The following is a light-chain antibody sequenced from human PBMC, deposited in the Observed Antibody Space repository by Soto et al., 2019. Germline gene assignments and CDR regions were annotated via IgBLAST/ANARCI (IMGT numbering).Light chain of an antibody. CDR1: SSDVGGYNY. Sequence: QSALTQPASVSGSPGQSITISCTGTSSDVGGYNYVSWYQQHPGKAHKLMIYDVSNRPSGVSNRFSGSKSGNTASLTISGLQAEDEAEYYCSSYTSSSIDYVFGTGTKLTVL. CDR3: SSYTSSSIDYV. J-gene: IGLJ1*01. CDR2: DVS. V-gene: IGLV2-14*01.